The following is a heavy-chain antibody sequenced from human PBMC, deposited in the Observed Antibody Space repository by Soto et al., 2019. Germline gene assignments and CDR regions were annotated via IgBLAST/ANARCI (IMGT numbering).Heavy chain of an antibody. V-gene: IGHV1-69*12. Sequence: QVQLVQSGAEVKKPGSSVKVSCKASGGTFSSYAISWVRQAPGQGLDWMGGNIPIFGTANYAQKFQGRVTITADESPSTADMELSSLRSEATAVYYCARSMATLLYFDYWGQGTLVTVSS. CDR1: GGTFSSYA. D-gene: IGHD5-12*01. CDR3: ARSMATLLYFDY. J-gene: IGHJ4*02. CDR2: NIPIFGTA.